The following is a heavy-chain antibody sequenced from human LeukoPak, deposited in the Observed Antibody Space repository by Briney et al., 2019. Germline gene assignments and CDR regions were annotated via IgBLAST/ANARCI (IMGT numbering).Heavy chain of an antibody. V-gene: IGHV3-53*01. CDR1: GFTVSSNY. CDR3: ARSWPEWELPGPFDY. J-gene: IGHJ4*02. D-gene: IGHD1-26*01. CDR2: IYSGGST. Sequence: GGSLRLSCAASGFTVSSNYMSWVRQAPGKGLEWVSVIYSGGSTYYADSVKGRFTISRDNSKNALYLQMNSLRAEDTAVYYSARSWPEWELPGPFDYWGQGTLVTVSS.